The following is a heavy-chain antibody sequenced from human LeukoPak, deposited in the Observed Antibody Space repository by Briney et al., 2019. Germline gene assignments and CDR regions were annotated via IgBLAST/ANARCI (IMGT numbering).Heavy chain of an antibody. CDR2: ISYSGST. J-gene: IGHJ4*02. CDR1: GGSISSGDYY. V-gene: IGHV4-61*08. Sequence: PSETLSLTCTVSGGSISSGDYYWNWVRQHPGKGLEWIGYISYSGSTNYNPSLKSRVTISLDTSKNQFFLKLSSVTAADTALYYCARGNANWGQGTLVTVSS. CDR3: ARGNAN.